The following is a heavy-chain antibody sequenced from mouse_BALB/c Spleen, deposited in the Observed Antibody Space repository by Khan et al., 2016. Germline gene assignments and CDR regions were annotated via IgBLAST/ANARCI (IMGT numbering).Heavy chain of an antibody. J-gene: IGHJ1*01. V-gene: IGHV10S3*01. Sequence: EVQLVETGGGLVQPKGSLKLSCAASGFTFNTNAMNWVRQAPGKGLEWVARIRSKSNNYATYYADSVKDRFTISRDDSQSILYLQMNNLKTEDTAMYYCVRDFYSYGRWGCFDVWGAGTTVTVSS. CDR3: VRDFYSYGRWGCFDV. D-gene: IGHD1-1*01. CDR2: IRSKSNNYAT. CDR1: GFTFNTNA.